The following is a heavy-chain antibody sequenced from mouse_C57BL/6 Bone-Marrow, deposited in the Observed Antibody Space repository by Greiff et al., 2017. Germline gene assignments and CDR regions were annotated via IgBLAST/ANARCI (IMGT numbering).Heavy chain of an antibody. V-gene: IGHV1-64*01. J-gene: IGHJ3*01. CDR2: IHPNSGST. D-gene: IGHD1-1*02. CDR3: AGSKAWFAY. Sequence: VKIQQPGAELVKPGASVKLSCKASGYTFTSYWMHWVKQRPGQGLEWIGMIHPNSGSTNYNEKFKSKATLTVDKSSSTAYMQLSSLTSEDSAVYYCAGSKAWFAYWGQGTLVTVSA. CDR1: GYTFTSYW.